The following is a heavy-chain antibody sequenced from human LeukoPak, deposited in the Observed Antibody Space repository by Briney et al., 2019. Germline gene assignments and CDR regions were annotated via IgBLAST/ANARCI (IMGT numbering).Heavy chain of an antibody. CDR1: GFTFSSYG. J-gene: IGHJ3*02. D-gene: IGHD3-10*01. V-gene: IGHV3-30*03. CDR2: ISYDGSNK. Sequence: PGRSLRLSCAASGFTFSSYGMHWVRQAPGKGLEWVAVISYDGSNKYYADSVKGRFTISRDNSKNTLYLQMNSLRAEDTAVYYCARGLMVRVLYAFDIWGQGTMVTVSS. CDR3: ARGLMVRVLYAFDI.